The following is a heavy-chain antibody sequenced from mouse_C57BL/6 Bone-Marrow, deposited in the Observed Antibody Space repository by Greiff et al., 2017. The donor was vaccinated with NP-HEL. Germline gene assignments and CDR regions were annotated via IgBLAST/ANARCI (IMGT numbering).Heavy chain of an antibody. V-gene: IGHV1-81*01. Sequence: VKLQESGAELARPGASVKLSCKASGYTFTSYGISWVKQSTGQGLEWIGEIYPRSGNTYYNEKFKGKATLTADKSSSTAYMELRSLTSEDSAVYFCASYGNYEAWFAYWGQGTLVTVSA. CDR1: GYTFTSYG. J-gene: IGHJ3*01. D-gene: IGHD2-1*01. CDR3: ASYGNYEAWFAY. CDR2: IYPRSGNT.